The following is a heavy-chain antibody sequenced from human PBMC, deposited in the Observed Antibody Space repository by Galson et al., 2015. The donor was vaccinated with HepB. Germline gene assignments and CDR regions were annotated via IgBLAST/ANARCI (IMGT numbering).Heavy chain of an antibody. Sequence: SLTCTVSGGSISSYYWSWIRQSPGKGLEWIGSIYYIGSTNSNPSLKSRVSILVDMSKNQFSLKLSSVTAADTAVYYCARNQVELRSYYGMDVWGQGTTVTVSS. CDR3: ARNQVELRSYYGMDV. J-gene: IGHJ6*02. CDR1: GGSISSYY. CDR2: IYYIGST. D-gene: IGHD1-7*01. V-gene: IGHV4-59*01.